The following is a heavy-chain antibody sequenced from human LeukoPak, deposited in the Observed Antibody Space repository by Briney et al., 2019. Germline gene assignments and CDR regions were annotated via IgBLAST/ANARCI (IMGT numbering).Heavy chain of an antibody. CDR3: ARSFDI. J-gene: IGHJ3*02. Sequence: PGGSLRLSCAASGFTFSNYEMNWVRQAPGKGLEWVSHISSSGTTTYDADSAKGRFTISRDNAKKSLYLQMNSLRVEDTAVYYCARSFDIWGQGTMVTVSS. V-gene: IGHV3-48*03. CDR1: GFTFSNYE. CDR2: ISSSGTTT.